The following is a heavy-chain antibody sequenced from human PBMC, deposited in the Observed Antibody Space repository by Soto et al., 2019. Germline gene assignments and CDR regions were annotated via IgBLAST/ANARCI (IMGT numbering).Heavy chain of an antibody. Sequence: QVQLQESGPGLLKASETLSLTCSVSGGSISTFYWSWIRQPPGKGLEWIGYISYSGSTNYNPSLKSRLTISMDTSKNQIFLKVISLTAADTAVDFCARHVRRLGSSYGYSYQYWGQGTLVTVSS. D-gene: IGHD5-18*01. CDR1: GGSISTFY. CDR2: ISYSGST. J-gene: IGHJ4*02. V-gene: IGHV4-59*08. CDR3: ARHVRRLGSSYGYSYQY.